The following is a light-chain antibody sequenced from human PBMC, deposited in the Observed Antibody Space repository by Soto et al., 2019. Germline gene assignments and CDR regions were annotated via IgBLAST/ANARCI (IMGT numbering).Light chain of an antibody. CDR2: DAS. CDR1: QSVSSY. V-gene: IGKV3-11*01. Sequence: EIVLTQSPATLSLSPGERATLSCRASQSVSSYLAWYQQKPGQAPRLLIYDASNSATGIPARFSGSGSGTDFTLTISSLEPEDFAVYYCPQRSNWPWTFGQGTKMEIK. J-gene: IGKJ1*01. CDR3: PQRSNWPWT.